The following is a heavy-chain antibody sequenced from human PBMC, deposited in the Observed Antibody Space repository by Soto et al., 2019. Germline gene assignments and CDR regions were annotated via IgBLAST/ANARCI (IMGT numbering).Heavy chain of an antibody. CDR3: ARDGPSGSYNFDF. CDR2: FNPSGGST. J-gene: IGHJ4*02. Sequence: VRQAPGQGPEWMGIFNPSGGSTTYAQKFQGRVTMTGDTSTSTVYMELSSLRSEDTAVYYCARDGPSGSYNFDFWGQGPLVTVPS. V-gene: IGHV1-46*01. D-gene: IGHD1-26*01.